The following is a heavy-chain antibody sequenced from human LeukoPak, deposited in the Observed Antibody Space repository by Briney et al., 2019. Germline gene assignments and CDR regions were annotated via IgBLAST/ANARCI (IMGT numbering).Heavy chain of an antibody. CDR1: GGSLSNYY. CDR3: ARVPGGGTAAN. J-gene: IGHJ3*01. V-gene: IGHV4-59*01. Sequence: SETLSLTCTVSGGSLSNYYWSWIRQPPGKGLEWIGYIYYSGTTNYNPSLKSRVTMSVDTSKNQFSLKLSSVTAADTAVYYCARVPGGGTAANWGQGTMVTVSS. D-gene: IGHD1-7*01. CDR2: IYYSGTT.